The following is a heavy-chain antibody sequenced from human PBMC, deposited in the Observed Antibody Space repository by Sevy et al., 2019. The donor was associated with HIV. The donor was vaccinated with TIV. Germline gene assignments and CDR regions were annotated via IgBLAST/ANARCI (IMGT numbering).Heavy chain of an antibody. V-gene: IGHV3-23*01. CDR2: LSGSGGTT. Sequence: LSLTCAASGFTFFSHVMSWVRQAPGKGLEWVSGLSGSGGTTYYADSVKGRFSISRDNSKNKLYLQMSSLRIEDTAVYYWATGTTDSSISWVFDGWGQGKMVTVSS. CDR3: ATGTTDSSISWVFDG. CDR1: GFTFFSHV. D-gene: IGHD6-13*01. J-gene: IGHJ3*01.